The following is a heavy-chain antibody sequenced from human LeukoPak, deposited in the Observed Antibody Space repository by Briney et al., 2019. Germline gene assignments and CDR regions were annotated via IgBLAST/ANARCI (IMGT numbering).Heavy chain of an antibody. CDR1: GGSFSGYY. D-gene: IGHD2-21*02. CDR3: ARASYCGGDCPWDYFDY. Sequence: SETLSLTCAVYGGSFSGYYWSWIRQPPGKGLEWIGEINHSGSTNYNPSLKSRVTISVDTSKNQFSLKLSSVTAADTAVYYCARASYCGGDCPWDYFDYWGQGTLVTVSS. V-gene: IGHV4-34*01. CDR2: INHSGST. J-gene: IGHJ4*02.